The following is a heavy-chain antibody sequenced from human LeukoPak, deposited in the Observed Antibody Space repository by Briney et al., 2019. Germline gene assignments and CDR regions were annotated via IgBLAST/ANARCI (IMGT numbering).Heavy chain of an antibody. V-gene: IGHV4-34*01. CDR2: INHSGST. Sequence: SETLSLTCAVYGGSFSGYYWSWIRQPQGKGLEWIGEINHSGSTNYNPSLKSRVTISVDTSKNQFSLKLSSVTAADTAVYYCARPDYGDYVFFYWGQGTLVTVSS. J-gene: IGHJ4*02. CDR1: GGSFSGYY. CDR3: ARPDYGDYVFFY. D-gene: IGHD4-17*01.